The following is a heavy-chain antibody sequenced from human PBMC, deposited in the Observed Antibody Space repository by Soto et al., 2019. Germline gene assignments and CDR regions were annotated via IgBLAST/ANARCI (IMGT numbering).Heavy chain of an antibody. CDR2: INHSGST. CDR3: ARGLGRYYGSGSGQNWFDP. V-gene: IGHV4-34*01. Sequence: SETLSLTCAVYGGSLSDYYWSWIRQPPGKGLEWIGEINHSGSTNYNPSLKSRVTISVDTSKKQFSLKLSSVTAADTAVYYCARGLGRYYGSGSGQNWFDPWGQGTLVTVSS. J-gene: IGHJ5*02. D-gene: IGHD3-10*01. CDR1: GGSLSDYY.